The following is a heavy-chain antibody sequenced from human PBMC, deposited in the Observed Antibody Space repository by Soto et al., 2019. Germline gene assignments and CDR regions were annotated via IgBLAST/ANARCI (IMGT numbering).Heavy chain of an antibody. CDR3: ARDPRGYSYDTGYYYGMDV. V-gene: IGHV3-30-3*01. CDR1: GFTFSSYA. D-gene: IGHD5-18*01. J-gene: IGHJ6*02. CDR2: IAYDGSNK. Sequence: QVQLVESGGGVVQPGRSLRLSCAASGFTFSSYAMHWVRQAPGKGLEWVAVIAYDGSNKYYADSVKGRFTISRDNSKNTLYQKMNSLRDEDTAVYYCARDPRGYSYDTGYYYGMDVWGQGTTVTVSS.